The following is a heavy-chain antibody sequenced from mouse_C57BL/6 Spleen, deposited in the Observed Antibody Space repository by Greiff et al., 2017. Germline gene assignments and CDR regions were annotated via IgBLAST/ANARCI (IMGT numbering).Heavy chain of an antibody. CDR2: IDPETGGT. J-gene: IGHJ4*01. CDR3: TRHGHDGAMDY. V-gene: IGHV1-15*01. CDR1: GYTFTDYE. Sequence: QVQLQQSGAELVRPGASVTLSCKASGYTFTDYEMHWVKQTPVHGLEWIGAIDPETGGTAYNQKFKGKAILTADKSSSTAYMELRSLTSEDSAVYYCTRHGHDGAMDYWGQGTSVTVSS. D-gene: IGHD2-12*01.